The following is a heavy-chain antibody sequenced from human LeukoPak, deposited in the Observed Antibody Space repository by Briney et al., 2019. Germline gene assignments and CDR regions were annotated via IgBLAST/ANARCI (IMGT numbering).Heavy chain of an antibody. Sequence: SQTLSLTCTVSGGSISSGSYYWGWIRQPPGKGLEWIGNIYYDGSTYYNPSLKSRVTISVDRSKNQFSLKLSSVTAADTAVYYCARSIQLWPHSTFDYWGQGTLVTVSS. V-gene: IGHV4-39*07. CDR3: ARSIQLWPHSTFDY. D-gene: IGHD5-18*01. CDR2: IYYDGST. J-gene: IGHJ4*02. CDR1: GGSISSGSYY.